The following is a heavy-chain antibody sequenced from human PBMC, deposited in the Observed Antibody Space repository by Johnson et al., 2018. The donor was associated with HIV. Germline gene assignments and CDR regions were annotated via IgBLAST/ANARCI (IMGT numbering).Heavy chain of an antibody. D-gene: IGHD1-20*01. CDR2: IYSGGTT. V-gene: IGHV3-66*01. Sequence: EVQLVESGGGLVQPGGSLRLSCAASGFTVSSNYMSWVRQVPGKGLEWVSLIYSGGTTYYADSLKGRFIISRDNSKNTLYLQMNSLRAEDTAVYYCAKDLNPDNWNPDAFDIWGQGTMVTVSS. CDR1: GFTVSSNY. J-gene: IGHJ3*02. CDR3: AKDLNPDNWNPDAFDI.